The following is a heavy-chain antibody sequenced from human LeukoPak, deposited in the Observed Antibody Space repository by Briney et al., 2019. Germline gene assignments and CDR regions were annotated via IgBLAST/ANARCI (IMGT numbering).Heavy chain of an antibody. J-gene: IGHJ4*02. D-gene: IGHD1-20*01. CDR3: ARDFDNWNPGGFDY. CDR2: IKQDGSEK. Sequence: PGGSLRLSCAASGFTFSSYWMSWVRQAPGKGLEWVANIKQDGSEKYYVDSVKGRFTISRDNAKNSLYLQMNSLKAEDTAVYYCARDFDNWNPGGFDYWGQGTLVTVSS. V-gene: IGHV3-7*01. CDR1: GFTFSSYW.